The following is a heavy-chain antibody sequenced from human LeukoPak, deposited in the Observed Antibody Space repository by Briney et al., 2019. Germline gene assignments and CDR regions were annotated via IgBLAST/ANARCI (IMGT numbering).Heavy chain of an antibody. CDR2: ISGSGGST. V-gene: IGHV3-23*01. CDR3: GKGLLLWFGEPEGFDY. J-gene: IGHJ4*02. Sequence: GGSLRLSCAASGFTFSSYTMRWAGQAPGKGLEWVLAISGSGGSTYYTDSVKGRFTISRDNSKNTLDLQMSSLRAGDTALYYCGKGLLLWFGEPEGFDYWGQGTLVSVSS. CDR1: GFTFSSYT. D-gene: IGHD3-10*01.